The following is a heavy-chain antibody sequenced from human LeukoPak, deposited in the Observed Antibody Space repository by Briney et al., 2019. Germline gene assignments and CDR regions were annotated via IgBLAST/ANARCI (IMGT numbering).Heavy chain of an antibody. CDR1: GFTFSSYG. J-gene: IGHJ4*02. Sequence: PGGSLRLSCAASGFTFSSYGMHWVRQAPGKGLEWVAFIRYDGSNKYYADSVKGRFTISRDNSKNTLYLQMNSLRAEDTAVYYCAKVKVGPMVRGVIFDYWGQGTLVTVS. CDR3: AKVKVGPMVRGVIFDY. CDR2: IRYDGSNK. V-gene: IGHV3-30*02. D-gene: IGHD3-10*01.